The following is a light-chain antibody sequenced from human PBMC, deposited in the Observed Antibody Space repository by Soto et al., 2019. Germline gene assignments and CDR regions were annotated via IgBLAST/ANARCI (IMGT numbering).Light chain of an antibody. CDR2: EVN. CDR1: RSDIGDSNF. V-gene: IGLV2-14*01. J-gene: IGLJ1*01. CDR3: SSFRSGTILV. Sequence: SALTQPASVSGSPVQSGTLSCTGPRSDIGDSNFICWYPHSPGKAPRLLIYEVNNRLSLVSRCFSDSKAGHTPSLTISRLLDGAEADSFCSSFRSGTILVFGSGSKVTVL.